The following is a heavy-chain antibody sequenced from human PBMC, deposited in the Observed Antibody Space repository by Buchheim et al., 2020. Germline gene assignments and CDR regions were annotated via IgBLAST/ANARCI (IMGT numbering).Heavy chain of an antibody. CDR3: ARGRTIFGVTIEYYFDY. Sequence: QVQLQESGPGLVKPSETLSLTCTVSGGSISSYHWSWIRQPPGKGLEWIGYIYYSGSTNYNPSLKSRVTISVDTSKNQFSLKLSSVTAADTAVYYCARGRTIFGVTIEYYFDYWGQGTL. CDR1: GGSISSYH. J-gene: IGHJ4*02. D-gene: IGHD3-3*01. V-gene: IGHV4-59*01. CDR2: IYYSGST.